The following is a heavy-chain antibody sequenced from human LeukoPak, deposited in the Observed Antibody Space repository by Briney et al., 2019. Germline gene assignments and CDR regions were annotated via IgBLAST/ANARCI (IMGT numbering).Heavy chain of an antibody. D-gene: IGHD3-3*01. Sequence: GGSLRLSCAASGFTFSSYWMSWVRQAPRKGLEWVANIKQEGSEKYYVDSVKGRFTISRDNAKNSLYLQMNSLRAEDTAVYYCARDRAFWSGYYRTYYYYYMDVWGKGTTVTVSS. CDR3: ARDRAFWSGYYRTYYYYYMDV. J-gene: IGHJ6*03. V-gene: IGHV3-7*01. CDR1: GFTFSSYW. CDR2: IKQEGSEK.